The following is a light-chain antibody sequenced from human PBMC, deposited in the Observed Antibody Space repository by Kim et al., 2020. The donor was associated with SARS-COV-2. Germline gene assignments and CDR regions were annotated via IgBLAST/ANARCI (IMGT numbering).Light chain of an antibody. CDR1: SLRIYY. CDR3: NCRDSSGNHLL. V-gene: IGLV3-19*01. CDR2: GKD. Sequence: LGQSVTITCQGDSLRIYYVTLYQKKPGQAPVAVIYGKDSRPSGIPDRFSGSNSGDTASLTITGTQAEDEADYYCNCRDSSGNHLLFGGGTQLTVL. J-gene: IGLJ3*02.